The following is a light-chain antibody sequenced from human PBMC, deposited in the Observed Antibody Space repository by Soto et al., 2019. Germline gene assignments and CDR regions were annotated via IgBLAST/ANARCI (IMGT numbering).Light chain of an antibody. Sequence: DIQMSQFPSPLSGSLGDRFTITFRASQTISSWLAWYQQKPGKAPKLLIYKASTLKSGVPSRFSGSGSGTEFTLTISSLQPDDFATYYCQHYNSYSEAFGQGTKVDIK. CDR1: QTISSW. CDR3: QHYNSYSEA. V-gene: IGKV1-5*03. CDR2: KAS. J-gene: IGKJ1*01.